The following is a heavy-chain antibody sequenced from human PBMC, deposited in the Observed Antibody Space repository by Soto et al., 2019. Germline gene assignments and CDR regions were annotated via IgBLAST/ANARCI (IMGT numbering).Heavy chain of an antibody. Sequence: SETLSLTCTVSGGSVSSGSYYWSWIRQPPGKGLEWIAYIYYTGSTNYNPSLKSRVTISVDTSKNQFSLKLSSVTAADTAVYYCARLNGYCVSTGCHGYYGMDVWGQGTTVTV. CDR2: IYYTGST. D-gene: IGHD2-2*03. CDR1: GGSVSSGSYY. V-gene: IGHV4-61*01. J-gene: IGHJ6*02. CDR3: ARLNGYCVSTGCHGYYGMDV.